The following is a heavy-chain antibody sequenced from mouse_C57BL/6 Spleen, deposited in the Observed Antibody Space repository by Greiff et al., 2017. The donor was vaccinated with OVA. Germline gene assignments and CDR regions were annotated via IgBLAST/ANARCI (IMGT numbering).Heavy chain of an antibody. CDR3: ARDPSKGYFDV. CDR2: ISYDGSN. V-gene: IGHV3-6*01. CDR1: GYSITSGYY. D-gene: IGHD2-5*01. Sequence: EVQLKESGPGLVKPSQSLSLTCSVTGYSITSGYYWNWIRQFPGNKLEWMGYISYDGSNNYNPSLKNRISITRDTSKNQFFLKLNSVTTEDTATYYCARDPSKGYFDVWGTGTTVTVSS. J-gene: IGHJ1*03.